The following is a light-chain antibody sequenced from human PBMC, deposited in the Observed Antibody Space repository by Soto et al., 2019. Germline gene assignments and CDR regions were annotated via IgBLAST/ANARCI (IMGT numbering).Light chain of an antibody. CDR3: SSYTTPSTVV. CDR2: DVS. CDR1: SSDIGVYNY. Sequence: QSALTQPASVSGSPGQSITISCTGTSSDIGVYNYVSWYQQHPGKAPKLMIYDVSNRPSGGSNRFSGSKSGNTASLTISGLQAEDEADYYCSSYTTPSTVVFGGGTKVTVL. V-gene: IGLV2-14*01. J-gene: IGLJ2*01.